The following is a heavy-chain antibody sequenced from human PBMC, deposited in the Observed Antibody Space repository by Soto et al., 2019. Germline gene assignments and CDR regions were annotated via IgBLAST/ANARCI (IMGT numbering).Heavy chain of an antibody. V-gene: IGHV1-18*01. CDR2: ISAYNGNT. Sequence: ASVKVSCKASGYTFTSYGISWVRQAPGQGLEWMGWISAYNGNTNYAQKLQDRVTMTTDTSTSTAYMELRSLRSDDTAVYYCARVGSSTQPRRITMVRGNPDVDYYYYYYMDVWGKGTTVTVSS. D-gene: IGHD3-10*01. CDR3: ARVGSSTQPRRITMVRGNPDVDYYYYYYMDV. CDR1: GYTFTSYG. J-gene: IGHJ6*03.